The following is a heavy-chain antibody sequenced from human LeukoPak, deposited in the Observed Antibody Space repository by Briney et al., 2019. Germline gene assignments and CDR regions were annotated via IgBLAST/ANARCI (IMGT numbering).Heavy chain of an antibody. CDR3: AKDPSYCSGGSCYSGY. J-gene: IGHJ4*02. Sequence: PGGSLRLSCAASGFTFSSYAMSWVRQAPGKGLEWVSAISGSGGSTYYADSVKGRFTISRDNSKNTLYLQMNSLRAEDTAVYYCAKDPSYCSGGSCYSGYWGQGTLVTVSS. CDR1: GFTFSSYA. V-gene: IGHV3-23*01. CDR2: ISGSGGST. D-gene: IGHD2-15*01.